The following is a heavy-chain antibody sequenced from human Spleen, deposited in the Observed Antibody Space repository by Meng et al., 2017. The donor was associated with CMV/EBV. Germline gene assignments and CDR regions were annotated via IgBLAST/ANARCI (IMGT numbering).Heavy chain of an antibody. CDR3: LRKERYCSSTSCYFNWFDP. D-gene: IGHD2-2*01. V-gene: IGHV4-39*01. CDR1: SSSYY. J-gene: IGHJ5*02. Sequence: SSSYYWGWIRQPPGKGLEWIGSIYYSGSTYYNPSLKSRVTISVDTSKNQFSLKLSSVTAADTAVHYCLRKERYCSSTSCYFNWFDPWGQGTLVTVSS. CDR2: IYYSGST.